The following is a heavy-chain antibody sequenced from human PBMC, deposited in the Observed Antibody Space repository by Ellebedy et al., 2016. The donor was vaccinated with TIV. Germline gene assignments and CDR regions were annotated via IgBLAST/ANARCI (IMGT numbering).Heavy chain of an antibody. CDR3: ARGPRYNWSHDAFDI. Sequence: GSLRLXXTVSGGSISSYYWSWIRQPPGKGLEWIGYIYYSGSTNYNPSLKSRVTISVDTSKNQFSLKLSSVTAADTAVYYCARGPRYNWSHDAFDIWGQGTMVTVSS. CDR2: IYYSGST. J-gene: IGHJ3*02. V-gene: IGHV4-59*12. D-gene: IGHD1-1*01. CDR1: GGSISSYY.